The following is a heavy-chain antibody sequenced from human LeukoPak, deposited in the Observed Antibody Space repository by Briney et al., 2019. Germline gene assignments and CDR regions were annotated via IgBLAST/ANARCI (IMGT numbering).Heavy chain of an antibody. D-gene: IGHD3-9*01. Sequence: GGSLRLSCAASGFTFSSYAMSWVRQAPGKGLEWVSAISGSGGSTYYADSVKGRFTISRDNSKNTLYLQMNSLRAEDTAVYYCAKDLLRYYDILTGSGYFQHWGQGTLVTVSS. CDR2: ISGSGGST. CDR3: AKDLLRYYDILTGSGYFQH. J-gene: IGHJ1*01. V-gene: IGHV3-23*01. CDR1: GFTFSSYA.